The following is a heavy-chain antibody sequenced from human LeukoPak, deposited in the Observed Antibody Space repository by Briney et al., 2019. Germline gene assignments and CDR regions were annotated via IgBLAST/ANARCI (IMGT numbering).Heavy chain of an antibody. CDR1: GGSISSCY. D-gene: IGHD3-16*01. J-gene: IGHJ4*02. Sequence: PSETLSLTCTVSGGSISSCYWSWIRQPAGKGLEWIGRIYTSGSTNYNPSLKSRVTISVDKSKNQFSLKLSSVTAADTAVYYCAMVSSSWGYFDYWGQGTLVTVSS. V-gene: IGHV4-4*07. CDR2: IYTSGST. CDR3: AMVSSSWGYFDY.